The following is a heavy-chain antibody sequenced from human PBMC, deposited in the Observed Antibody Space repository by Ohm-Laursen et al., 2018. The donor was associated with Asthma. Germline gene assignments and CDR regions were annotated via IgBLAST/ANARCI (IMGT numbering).Heavy chain of an antibody. CDR3: ARDVMEWYLPAFDF. CDR2: ISYDGSNK. V-gene: IGHV3-30*03. Sequence: SLRPSCTAFGFTFSSYGMHWVRQAPGKGLEWVAVISYDGSNKYYADSVNGRFTVSRDDSKNTLYLQMNSLRPDDTAVYYCARDVMEWYLPAFDFWGQGTLVTVSS. J-gene: IGHJ4*02. CDR1: GFTFSSYG. D-gene: IGHD3-3*01.